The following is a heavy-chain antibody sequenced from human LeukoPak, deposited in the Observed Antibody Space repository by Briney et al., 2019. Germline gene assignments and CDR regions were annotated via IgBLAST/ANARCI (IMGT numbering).Heavy chain of an antibody. J-gene: IGHJ6*02. CDR1: GFTFTSYW. CDR3: SRGEFEWIQGSYGLSV. D-gene: IGHD5-18*01. Sequence: GGSLRLSCAASGFTFTSYWMTWVRQAPGKGLEWVANMKQDGSEKYYVDSAKGRFTISRDNAKNSLFLQMNSLRAEDTAVYYCSRGEFEWIQGSYGLSVWGQGTTVTVSS. CDR2: MKQDGSEK. V-gene: IGHV3-7*01.